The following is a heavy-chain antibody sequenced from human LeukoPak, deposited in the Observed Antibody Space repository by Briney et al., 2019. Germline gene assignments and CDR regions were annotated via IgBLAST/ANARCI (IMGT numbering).Heavy chain of an antibody. CDR2: IHTRGGS. CDR3: ARLGSYHDF. CDR1: GASISHYY. D-gene: IGHD1-26*01. V-gene: IGHV4-4*09. Sequence: SETLSLTCTVSGASISHYYWSWIRQTPAKGLEWMGHIHTRGGSTYYPSLKSRLTMSIDTSRNQLSLKLTSVTAADTAVYFCARLGSYHDFWGRGALVIVSS. J-gene: IGHJ4*02.